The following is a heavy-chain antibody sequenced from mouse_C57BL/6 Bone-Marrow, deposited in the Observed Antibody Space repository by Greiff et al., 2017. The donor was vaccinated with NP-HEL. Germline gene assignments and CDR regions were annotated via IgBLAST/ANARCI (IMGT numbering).Heavy chain of an antibody. CDR3: ARGVWPRRGGHYYAMDY. V-gene: IGHV1-81*01. J-gene: IGHJ4*01. D-gene: IGHD2-2*01. CDR1: GYTFTSYG. Sequence: QVQLQQSGPELVKPGASVKLSCKASGYTFTSYGISWVKQRTGQGLEWIGEIYPRSGNTYYNEKFKGKATLTADKSSSTAYMELRSLTSEDSAVYFCARGVWPRRGGHYYAMDYWGQGTSVTVSS. CDR2: IYPRSGNT.